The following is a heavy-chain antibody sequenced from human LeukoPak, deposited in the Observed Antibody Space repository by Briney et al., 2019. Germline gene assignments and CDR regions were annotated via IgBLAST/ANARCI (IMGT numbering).Heavy chain of an antibody. CDR1: GFTFGHYA. D-gene: IGHD4-17*01. Sequence: GGSLRLSCAASGFTFGHYAMHWVRQAPGKGLEWVAVTSYDGSQKYYADSVKGRFTISRENSKNTLYLQMNSPRVEDTAVYFCARENYGDYYFDYWGQGTLVTVSS. V-gene: IGHV3-30*01. CDR3: ARENYGDYYFDY. J-gene: IGHJ4*02. CDR2: TSYDGSQK.